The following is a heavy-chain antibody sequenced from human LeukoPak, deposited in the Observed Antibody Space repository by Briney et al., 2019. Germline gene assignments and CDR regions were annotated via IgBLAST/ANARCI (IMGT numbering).Heavy chain of an antibody. D-gene: IGHD2-15*01. J-gene: IGHJ3*02. Sequence: GGSLRLSCAASGFTFSSHEMNWVRQAPGKGLEWVSYISNSGTTIYYADSVKGRFTISRDNAKNPLYLQMSGLRVEDTAVYYCAREKYCSGGSCYFDAFDIWGQGTMVTVSS. CDR2: ISNSGTTI. CDR3: AREKYCSGGSCYFDAFDI. CDR1: GFTFSSHE. V-gene: IGHV3-48*03.